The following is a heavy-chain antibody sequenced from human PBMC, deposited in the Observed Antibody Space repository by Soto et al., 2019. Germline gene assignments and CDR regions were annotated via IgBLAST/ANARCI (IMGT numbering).Heavy chain of an antibody. CDR1: GYTFTTYW. CDR2: IYPGDSDT. Sequence: GDSLKISCKGSGYTFTTYWIGWVRQLRGKALEWTGVIYPGDSDTIYSPSFQGQVTLSADKSISTAYLQWRSLQASDTAMYYCVRRPGCSTTTCYRELDFWGQGTLVTVSS. CDR3: VRRPGCSTTTCYRELDF. J-gene: IGHJ4*02. D-gene: IGHD2-2*01. V-gene: IGHV5-51*01.